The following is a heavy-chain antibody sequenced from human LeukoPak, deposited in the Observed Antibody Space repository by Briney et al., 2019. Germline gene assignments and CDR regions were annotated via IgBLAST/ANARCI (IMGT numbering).Heavy chain of an antibody. Sequence: GRSLRLSCAASGFTFSSYGMHWVRQAPGKGLEWVAVIWYDGSNKYYADSVKGRFTIPRDNSKNTLYLQMNSLRAEDTAVYYCAKDLGVGDFWSGYYRDYYYGMDVWGQGTTVTVSS. CDR3: AKDLGVGDFWSGYYRDYYYGMDV. CDR2: IWYDGSNK. V-gene: IGHV3-33*06. CDR1: GFTFSSYG. D-gene: IGHD3-3*01. J-gene: IGHJ6*02.